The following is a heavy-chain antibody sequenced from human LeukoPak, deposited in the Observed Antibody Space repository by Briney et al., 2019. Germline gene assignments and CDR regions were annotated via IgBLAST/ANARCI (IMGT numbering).Heavy chain of an antibody. CDR3: AKKAMVRGVMYYFDY. CDR1: GFTFSSYA. CDR2: ISGSGGGT. D-gene: IGHD3-10*01. Sequence: PGGSLRLSCAASGFTFSSYAMSWVRQAPGKGLEWVSAISGSGGGTYYADSVKGRFTISRDNSKNMLYLQMNSLRAEDTAVYYCAKKAMVRGVMYYFDYWGQGTLVTVSS. J-gene: IGHJ4*02. V-gene: IGHV3-23*01.